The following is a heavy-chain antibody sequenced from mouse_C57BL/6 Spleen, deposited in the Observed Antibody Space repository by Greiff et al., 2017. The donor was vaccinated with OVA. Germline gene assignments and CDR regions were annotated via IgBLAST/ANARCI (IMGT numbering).Heavy chain of an antibody. CDR2: INPNNGGT. CDR3: ARSNLYAMDD. J-gene: IGHJ4*01. CDR1: GYTFTDYY. Sequence: VQLQQSGPELVKPGASVKISCKASGYTFTDYYMNWVKQSHGKSLEWIGDINPNNGGTSYNQKFKGKATLTVDKSSSTAYMELRSLTSEDSAVYYCARSNLYAMDDWGQGTSVTVSS. V-gene: IGHV1-26*01.